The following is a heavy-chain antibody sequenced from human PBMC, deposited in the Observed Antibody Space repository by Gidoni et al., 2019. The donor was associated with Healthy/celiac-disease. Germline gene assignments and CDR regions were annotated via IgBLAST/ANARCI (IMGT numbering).Heavy chain of an antibody. CDR3: AKDLIEAPGTPPYLDY. CDR1: GLHFRSYA. Sequence: EVQLLESGGGLVQPGGSLRLSCAASGLHFRSYAMSWVRQAPGKGLEWFSGISGSGGTTYYADSVKGRFTISRDNSKNTLYLQMNSLRADDTAVYYCAKDLIEAPGTPPYLDYWGQGTLVTVSS. CDR2: ISGSGGTT. J-gene: IGHJ4*02. D-gene: IGHD6-13*01. V-gene: IGHV3-23*01.